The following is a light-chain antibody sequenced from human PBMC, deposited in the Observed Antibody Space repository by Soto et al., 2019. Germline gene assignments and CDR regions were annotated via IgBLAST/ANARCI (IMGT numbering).Light chain of an antibody. CDR1: NSNIGKNF. CDR2: DNT. J-gene: IGLJ1*01. CDR3: GSWDTSLSAGV. V-gene: IGLV1-51*01. Sequence: VLTQPPSVSAAPGQKVTISCSGSNSNIGKNFISWYQQLPGTAPKLLIYDNTQRPLGIPDRFSASKSGTSGTLDITGLQTGDEADYYCGSWDTSLSAGVFGTGTKVTVL.